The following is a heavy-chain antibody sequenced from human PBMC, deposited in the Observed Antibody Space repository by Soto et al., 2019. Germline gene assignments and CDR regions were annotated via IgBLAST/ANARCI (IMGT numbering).Heavy chain of an antibody. Sequence: GGSLRLSCSASGFTFSSYAMHWVRQAPGKGLEYVSAISSNGGSTYYADSVKGRFTISRDNSKNTLYLQMSSLRAEDTAVYYCVILTLNCYDSSGARFDYWGQGTLVTVSS. V-gene: IGHV3-64D*08. D-gene: IGHD3-22*01. CDR1: GFTFSSYA. J-gene: IGHJ4*02. CDR3: VILTLNCYDSSGARFDY. CDR2: ISSNGGST.